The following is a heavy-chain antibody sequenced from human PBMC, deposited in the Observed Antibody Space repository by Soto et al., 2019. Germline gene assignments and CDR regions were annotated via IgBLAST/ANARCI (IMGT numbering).Heavy chain of an antibody. CDR3: ATGGIYYEA. CDR1: GFAFRHNY. CDR2: ISTSGSPA. D-gene: IGHD1-26*01. Sequence: PGGSLRLSCTVSGFAFRHNYLTWLRQAPGKGLEWLSYISTSGSPADYADSVEGRFTLSTDKVKKSLYLQMDSLRAEDTGEDYCATGGIYYEAWGQGTLDTVSS. J-gene: IGHJ5*02. V-gene: IGHV3-11*01.